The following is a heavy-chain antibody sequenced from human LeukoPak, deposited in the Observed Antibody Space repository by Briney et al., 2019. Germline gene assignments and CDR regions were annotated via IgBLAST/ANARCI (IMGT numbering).Heavy chain of an antibody. Sequence: PSETLSLTCTVSGGSISSYYWSWIRQPPGKGLEWIGYIYYSGSTNYNPSLKSRVTISVDTSKNQFSLKLSSVTAADTAVYYCASSITIFGVVTYFYDWGQGTLVTVSP. D-gene: IGHD3-3*01. CDR3: ASSITIFGVVTYFYD. CDR2: IYYSGST. J-gene: IGHJ4*02. V-gene: IGHV4-59*01. CDR1: GGSISSYY.